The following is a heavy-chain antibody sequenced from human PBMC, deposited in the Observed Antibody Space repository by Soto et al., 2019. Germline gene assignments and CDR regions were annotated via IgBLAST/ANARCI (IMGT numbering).Heavy chain of an antibody. D-gene: IGHD4-17*01. Sequence: SETLSLTCAVYGGSFSGYYWSWIRQPPGKGLEWIGEINHSGSTNYNPSLKSRVTISVDTSKNQFSLKLSSVTAADTAVYYCARVLRSTVTTNYYYYYGMDVWGQGTTVTVSS. J-gene: IGHJ6*02. CDR2: INHSGST. CDR3: ARVLRSTVTTNYYYYYGMDV. CDR1: GGSFSGYY. V-gene: IGHV4-34*01.